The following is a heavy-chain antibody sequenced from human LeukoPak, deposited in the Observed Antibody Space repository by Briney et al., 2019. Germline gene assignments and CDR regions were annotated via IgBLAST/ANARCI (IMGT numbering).Heavy chain of an antibody. CDR3: ARQYGVIEAFDY. V-gene: IGHV4-61*01. D-gene: IGHD4-17*01. Sequence: SETLSLTCTVSDCSFSSGNLYWSWIRQPPGKGLEWIGYVYYIGNTNYNPSLESRVTMSIDTSTNQFSLKLTSVTAADTAVYYCARQYGVIEAFDYWGRGILVTVSS. J-gene: IGHJ4*02. CDR2: VYYIGNT. CDR1: DCSFSSGNLY.